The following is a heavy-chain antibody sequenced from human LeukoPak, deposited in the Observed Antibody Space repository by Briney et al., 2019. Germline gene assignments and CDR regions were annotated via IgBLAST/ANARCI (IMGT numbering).Heavy chain of an antibody. Sequence: GGSLRLSCAASGFTFSSYEMNWVRQPPGKGLEWVANIKQDGSEKYYVDSVKGRFTISRDNAKNSLFLQMNSLRAEDTAVYYCAREVTPYYWGQGTLVTVSS. J-gene: IGHJ4*02. V-gene: IGHV3-7*01. CDR1: GFTFSSYE. D-gene: IGHD4-23*01. CDR3: AREVTPYY. CDR2: IKQDGSEK.